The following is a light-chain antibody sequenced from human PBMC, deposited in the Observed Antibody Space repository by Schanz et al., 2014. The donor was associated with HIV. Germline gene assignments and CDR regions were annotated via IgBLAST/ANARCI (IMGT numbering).Light chain of an antibody. J-gene: IGLJ3*02. CDR2: VNSDVGH. V-gene: IGLV4-69*02. CDR3: QTWGTGIRV. Sequence: QSVLTQSPSASASLGASVKLTCTLSSGHSTYVIAWHQQQPGKGPRFLMKVNSDVGHTKGDGIPDRFSGSSSGAERYLTISSLQSEDEADYYCQTWGTGIRVFGGGTKVTVL. CDR1: SGHSTYV.